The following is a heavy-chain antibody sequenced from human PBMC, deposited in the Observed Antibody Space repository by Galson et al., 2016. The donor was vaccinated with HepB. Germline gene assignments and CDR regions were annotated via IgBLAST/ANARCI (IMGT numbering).Heavy chain of an antibody. V-gene: IGHV1-46*01. D-gene: IGHD2-2*01. CDR2: VDPNTGNT. CDR3: ARELPGTCYFDY. J-gene: IGHJ4*02. CDR1: GYTFTGYY. Sequence: SVTVSCKASGYTFTGYYMHWVRQVPGQGLEWLGMVDPNTGNTHYSPNFRGRVTMTRDTSTRTVYVDLSSLTSGDTAVYFCARELPGTCYFDYWGQGILVTVSS.